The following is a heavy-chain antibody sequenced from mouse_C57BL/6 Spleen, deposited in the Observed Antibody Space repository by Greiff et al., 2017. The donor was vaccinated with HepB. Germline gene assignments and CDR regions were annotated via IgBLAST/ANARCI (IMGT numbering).Heavy chain of an antibody. CDR3: ARERKITTVPYGYFDV. CDR1: GYTFTDYN. J-gene: IGHJ1*03. CDR2: INPNNGGT. Sequence: EVQLQQSGPELVKPGASVKIPCKASGYTFTDYNMDWVKQSHGKSLEWIGDINPNNGGTIYNQKFKGKATLTVDKSSSTAYMELRSLTSEDTAVYYCARERKITTVPYGYFDVWGTGTTVTVSS. D-gene: IGHD1-1*01. V-gene: IGHV1-18*01.